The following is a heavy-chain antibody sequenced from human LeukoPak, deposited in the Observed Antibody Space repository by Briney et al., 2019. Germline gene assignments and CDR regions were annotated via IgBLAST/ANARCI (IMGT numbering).Heavy chain of an antibody. CDR2: IYYSGST. J-gene: IGHJ2*01. V-gene: IGHV4-59*08. D-gene: IGHD3-10*01. CDR3: ARLPRRDWYFDL. Sequence: SETLSLTCTVSGGSISSYYWSWIRQPPGKGLEWIGYIYYSGSTNYNPSLKSRVTISVDTSKNQFSLKLSSVTAADTAVYYCARLPRRDWYFDLWGRGTLVTVSS. CDR1: GGSISSYY.